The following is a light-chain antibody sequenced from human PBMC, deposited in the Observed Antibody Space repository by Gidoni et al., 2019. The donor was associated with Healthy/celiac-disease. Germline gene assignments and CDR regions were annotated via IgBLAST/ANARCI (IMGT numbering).Light chain of an antibody. J-gene: IGKJ1*01. CDR1: QGISSY. CDR2: AAS. V-gene: IGKV1-9*01. CDR3: QQLNSYPWT. Sequence: DIQLTQSPSFLSASVGDRVTITCRASQGISSYLAWYQQKPGKAPKLLIYAASTLQSGVPSRFSGSGSGTEFTLTSSSLQPEDFATYYCQQLNSYPWTFXXXTKVEIK.